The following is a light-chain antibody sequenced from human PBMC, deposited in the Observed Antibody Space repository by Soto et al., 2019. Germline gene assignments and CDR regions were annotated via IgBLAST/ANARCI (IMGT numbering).Light chain of an antibody. CDR1: SSHVGGYNY. Sequence: QSARTQPAPVSVTPGQSITISCTVTSSHVGGYNYVSWYQQHPGKAPKLMIYDVSNRPSGVSNRFSGSKSGNTASLTISGLQAEDEADYYCSSYTSSSSPYVFGTGTKVTV. J-gene: IGLJ1*01. V-gene: IGLV2-14*01. CDR2: DVS. CDR3: SSYTSSSSPYV.